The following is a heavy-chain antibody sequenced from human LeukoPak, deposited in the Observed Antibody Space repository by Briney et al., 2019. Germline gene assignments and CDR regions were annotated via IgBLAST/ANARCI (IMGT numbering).Heavy chain of an antibody. CDR2: IILIFDTA. V-gene: IGHV1-69*06. Sequence: PSVKVSCKASGGTFSSYAISWVRQAPGQGLEWMGGIILIFDTANYAQKFKGRLTITADKSTSTAYMELSSLRSEDTAVYYCARERHDYGDFDYWGQGTLVTVSS. CDR3: ARERHDYGDFDY. CDR1: GGTFSSYA. D-gene: IGHD4-17*01. J-gene: IGHJ4*02.